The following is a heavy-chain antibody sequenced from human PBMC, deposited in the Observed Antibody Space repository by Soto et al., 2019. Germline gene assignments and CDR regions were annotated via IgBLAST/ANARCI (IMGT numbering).Heavy chain of an antibody. J-gene: IGHJ4*02. CDR1: GFTFSSYG. Sequence: QVQLVESGGGVVQPGRSLRLSCAASGFTFSSYGMHSVRQAPGKGLEWVAVISYDGSNKYYADSVKRRFTISRDNSKNPLYLQMNSLRAADTAVYYCAPWFGAFDYWGQGTLVTVSS. CDR2: ISYDGSNK. CDR3: APWFGAFDY. D-gene: IGHD3-10*01. V-gene: IGHV3-30*03.